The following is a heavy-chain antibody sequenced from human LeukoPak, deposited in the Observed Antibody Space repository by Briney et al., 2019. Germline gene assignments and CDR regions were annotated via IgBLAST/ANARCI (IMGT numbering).Heavy chain of an antibody. V-gene: IGHV3-23*01. CDR3: AKDRDDYVWGSYLGAFDI. CDR2: ISGSGGST. J-gene: IGHJ3*02. Sequence: PGGSLRLSCAASGFTLSSYGMHWVRQAPGKGLEWVSLISGSGGSTYYADSVKGRFTISRDNSKNTLYLQMNSLRAEDTAVFYCAKDRDDYVWGSYLGAFDIWGQGTMVTVSS. CDR1: GFTLSSYG. D-gene: IGHD3-16*01.